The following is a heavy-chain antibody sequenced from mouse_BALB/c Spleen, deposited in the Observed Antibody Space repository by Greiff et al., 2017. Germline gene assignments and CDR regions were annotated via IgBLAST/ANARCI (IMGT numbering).Heavy chain of an antibody. Sequence: EVQRVESGGDLVKPGGSLKLSCAASGFTFSSYGMSWVRQTPDKRLEWVATISSGGSYTYYPDSVKGRFTISRDNAKNTLYLQMSSLKSEDTAMYYCARPITGRFAYWGQGTLVTVSA. CDR3: ARPITGRFAY. CDR2: ISSGGSYT. CDR1: GFTFSSYG. J-gene: IGHJ3*01. V-gene: IGHV5-6*01. D-gene: IGHD1-2*01.